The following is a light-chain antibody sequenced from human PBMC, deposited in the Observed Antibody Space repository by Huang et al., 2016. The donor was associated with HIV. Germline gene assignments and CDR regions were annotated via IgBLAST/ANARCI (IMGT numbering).Light chain of an antibody. CDR1: ESILRN. J-gene: IGKJ2*01. CDR3: QQYNKWPPYT. CDR2: GAS. Sequence: VMTQSTATLSVSPGERATLSCRARESILRNLAWYQQRPGQPPRLLSYGASVKLTGITDRFRGSGAGTEFSLTISSLQSEDFAVYYCQQYNKWPPYTYGQGTKLEIK. V-gene: IGKV3-15*01.